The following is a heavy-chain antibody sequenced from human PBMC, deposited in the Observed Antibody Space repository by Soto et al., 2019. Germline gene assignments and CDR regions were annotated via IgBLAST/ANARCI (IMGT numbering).Heavy chain of an antibody. CDR2: IYYSGST. D-gene: IGHD2-21*02. CDR3: ARSPPTRGGVTAIPVFVR. CDR1: GGSISSYY. J-gene: IGHJ4*02. Sequence: QVQLQESGPGLVKPSETLSLTCTVSGGSISSYYWSWIRQPPGKGLEWIGYIYYSGSTNYNPSLKSRVTISVDTSKNQFSLKLSSVTAADTAVYYCARSPPTRGGVTAIPVFVRWGQGTLVTVSS. V-gene: IGHV4-59*01.